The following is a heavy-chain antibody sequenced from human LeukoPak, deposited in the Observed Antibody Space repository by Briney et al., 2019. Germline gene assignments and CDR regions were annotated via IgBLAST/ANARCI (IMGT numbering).Heavy chain of an antibody. V-gene: IGHV4-59*01. D-gene: IGHD3-22*01. CDR3: ARELAGDSSGYYYGGGPIDY. CDR1: GGPISSYY. J-gene: IGHJ4*02. Sequence: SETLSLTCTVSGGPISSYYWSWIRQPPGKGLEWMGNIYYSGSTNYNPSLKSRVTISVDTSKKQFSLKLSSVTAADTAVYYCARELAGDSSGYYYGGGPIDYWGQGTLVTVSS. CDR2: IYYSGST.